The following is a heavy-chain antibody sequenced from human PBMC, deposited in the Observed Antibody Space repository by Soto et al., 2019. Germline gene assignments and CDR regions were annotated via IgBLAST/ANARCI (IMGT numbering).Heavy chain of an antibody. V-gene: IGHV4-30-4*01. Sequence: SETLSLTCTVSGGSISSGDYYWSWIRQPPGKGLEWIGYIYYSGSTYYNPSLKSRVTISVDTSKNQFSLKLSSVTAADTAVYYCARGPSLRPPRAPKDWGQGTLVTVSS. CDR1: GGSISSGDYY. CDR2: IYYSGST. D-gene: IGHD4-17*01. J-gene: IGHJ4*02. CDR3: ARGPSLRPPRAPKD.